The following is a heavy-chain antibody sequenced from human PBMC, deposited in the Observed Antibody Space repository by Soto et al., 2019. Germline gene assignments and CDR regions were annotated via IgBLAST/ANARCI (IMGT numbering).Heavy chain of an antibody. Sequence: RQTKGKGLEWVSVIGARSGSTYYADSVKGRFTISRDTSKTTLYLQMNSLRVEDTAIYYCANDLPGALLPTCFDSWGQGTLVTVSS. D-gene: IGHD1-26*01. CDR3: ANDLPGALLPTCFDS. V-gene: IGHV3-23*01. CDR2: IGARSGST. J-gene: IGHJ5*01.